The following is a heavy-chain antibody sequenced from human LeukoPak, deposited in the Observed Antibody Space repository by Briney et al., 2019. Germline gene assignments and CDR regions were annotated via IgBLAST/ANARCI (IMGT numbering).Heavy chain of an antibody. V-gene: IGHV3-48*03. CDR3: ARDFMITFGGATPFDY. J-gene: IGHJ4*02. D-gene: IGHD3-16*01. Sequence: GGSLRLSCAASGFTFSSYAMSWVRQAPGKGLEWVSYISSSGSTIYYADSVKGRFTISRDNAKNSLYLQMNSLRAEDTAVYYCARDFMITFGGATPFDYWGQGTLVTVSS. CDR1: GFTFSSYA. CDR2: ISSSGSTI.